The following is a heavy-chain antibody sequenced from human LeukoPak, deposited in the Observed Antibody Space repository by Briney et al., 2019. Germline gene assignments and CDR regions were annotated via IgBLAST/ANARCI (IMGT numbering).Heavy chain of an antibody. CDR2: LSFDGAHK. CDR3: VVTDDSGSYRGFDY. D-gene: IGHD1-26*01. J-gene: IGHJ4*02. V-gene: IGHV3-30*04. Sequence: PERSLRLSCAASGFTFRHYAVHWVRQAPGRGLEWVAVLSFDGAHKYYADSVKGRFTISRDNSKNTLYLQMNSLRAEDTAVYYCVVTDDSGSYRGFDYWGQGTLVTVSS. CDR1: GFTFRHYA.